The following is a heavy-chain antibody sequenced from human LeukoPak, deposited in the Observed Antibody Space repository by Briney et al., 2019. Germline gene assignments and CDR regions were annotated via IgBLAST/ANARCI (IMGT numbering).Heavy chain of an antibody. CDR3: ARGAYSGNHFDY. D-gene: IGHD1-26*01. J-gene: IGHJ4*02. Sequence: SVKVSCKASGGTFSSYAISWVRQAPGQGLEWMGGIIPIFGTANYAQKFQGRVTITADESTSTAYMELSSLGSEDTAVYYCARGAYSGNHFDYWGQGTLVTVSS. V-gene: IGHV1-69*01. CDR1: GGTFSSYA. CDR2: IIPIFGTA.